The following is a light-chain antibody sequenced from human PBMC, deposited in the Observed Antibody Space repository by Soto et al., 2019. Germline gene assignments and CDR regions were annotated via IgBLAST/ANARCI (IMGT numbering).Light chain of an antibody. J-gene: IGLJ1*01. CDR3: NSQRSSGTRV. CDR2: GNN. CDR1: TSNFGAGYD. Sequence: QSVLTQPPSVSGAPGQTVTISCAGSTSNFGAGYDVHWYQQFPRTAPRLLIFGNNNRPSGVPDRFSGSKSATSASLAITGLQAEDEADYYCNSQRSSGTRVFGTGTKVTVL. V-gene: IGLV1-40*01.